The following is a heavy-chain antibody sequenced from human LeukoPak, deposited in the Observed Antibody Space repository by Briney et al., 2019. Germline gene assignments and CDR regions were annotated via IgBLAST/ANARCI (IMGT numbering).Heavy chain of an antibody. CDR3: ATGDSSGHPEVFDM. CDR1: GVSTSTHY. CDR2: IYDIGST. D-gene: IGHD6-19*01. V-gene: IGHV4-59*11. J-gene: IGHJ3*02. Sequence: PSETLSLTCTVSGVSTSTHYWSWIRQPPGKGLEWIGYIYDIGSTDYNPSLKSRVTISRDLSKNQVSLRLTSVTAADTAMYYCATGDSSGHPEVFDMWGQGTMVIVSS.